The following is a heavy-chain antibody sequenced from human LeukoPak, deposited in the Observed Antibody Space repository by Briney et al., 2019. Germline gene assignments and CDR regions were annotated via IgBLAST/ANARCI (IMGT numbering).Heavy chain of an antibody. J-gene: IGHJ4*02. CDR2: ISGSGGST. CDR3: AKEPVVEGYYFDY. V-gene: IGHV3-23*01. CDR1: AFTCSSYS. Sequence: PGGSLRLSCAASAFTCSSYSMSWGRQALGKGLEWVSAISGSGGSTYYADSVKDRFTISRDNSKNTLYLQMNSLRTEDTAVYYCAKEPVVEGYYFDYWSQGTLVTVSS. D-gene: IGHD3-3*01.